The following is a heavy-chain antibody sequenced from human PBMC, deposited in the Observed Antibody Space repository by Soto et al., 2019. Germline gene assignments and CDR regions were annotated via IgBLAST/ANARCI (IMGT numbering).Heavy chain of an antibody. V-gene: IGHV4-4*07. CDR3: AREAGPDRWFDP. J-gene: IGHJ5*02. Sequence: QVQLQESGPGLVEPSETLSLTCTVSGASISSSFWTWIRQPAGKGLDWIGRISTSGTTNYNPSLKSRVTMSVDTSKNHFSLNLSSVTAADTAVYYCAREAGPDRWFDPWGQGTLVTVSS. D-gene: IGHD6-19*01. CDR1: GASISSSF. CDR2: ISTSGTT.